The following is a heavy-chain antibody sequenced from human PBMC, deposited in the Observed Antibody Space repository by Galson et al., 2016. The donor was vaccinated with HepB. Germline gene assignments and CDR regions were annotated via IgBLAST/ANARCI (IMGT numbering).Heavy chain of an antibody. Sequence: CAISGDSVSSPSANWNWIRQSPSRGLEWLGRTYYRSKWYNDYAVSVQSRLTINPDTSKNQFSLQLDSMTPEDTAGYYCARTSPFNTGTFDYWGQGTLVTVSS. V-gene: IGHV6-1*01. CDR3: ARTSPFNTGTFDY. CDR1: GDSVSSPSAN. CDR2: TYYRSKWYN. J-gene: IGHJ4*02. D-gene: IGHD1-7*01.